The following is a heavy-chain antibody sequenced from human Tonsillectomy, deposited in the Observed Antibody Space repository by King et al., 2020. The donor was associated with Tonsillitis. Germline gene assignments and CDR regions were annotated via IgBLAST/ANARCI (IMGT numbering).Heavy chain of an antibody. CDR2: IYYSGST. V-gene: IGHV4-31*03. CDR3: ARGPGGGIFGPDVFDI. Sequence: VQLQESGPGLVKPSQTLSLTCTVSGGSISSGDYYYYCSWIRQHPGKGLEWIGYIYYSGSTYYNPSLKSRVTMSVDTSKNQFSLKLSSVTAADTAVYYCARGPGGGIFGPDVFDIWGQGTIVTVSS. J-gene: IGHJ3*02. CDR1: GGSISSGDYY. D-gene: IGHD3/OR15-3a*01.